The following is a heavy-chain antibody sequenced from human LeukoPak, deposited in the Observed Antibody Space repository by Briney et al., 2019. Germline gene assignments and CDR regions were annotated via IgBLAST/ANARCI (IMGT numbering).Heavy chain of an antibody. CDR1: GFTFSSYE. D-gene: IGHD3-22*01. J-gene: IGHJ1*01. V-gene: IGHV3-48*03. Sequence: GGSLRLSCAASGFTFSSYEMNWVRQAPGKGLEWVSYISSSGSTIYYADSVKGRFTISRDNSKNTLYLQMNSLRAEDTAVYYCAKGRITMSTPAEYFQHWGQGTLVTVSS. CDR3: AKGRITMSTPAEYFQH. CDR2: ISSSGSTI.